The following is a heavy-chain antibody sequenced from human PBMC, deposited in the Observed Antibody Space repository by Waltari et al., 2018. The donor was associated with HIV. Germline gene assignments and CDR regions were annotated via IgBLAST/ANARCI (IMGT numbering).Heavy chain of an antibody. CDR3: VRDSFGFDI. Sequence: QVRLQQSGPGVMKTSQTLPLTCDVSSDSLSSNTAAWNWVRWSPSRGLEWLGKTFYRSEWRFDYATLLQGRLSISVDISKNQFSLHLTSLNPEDTATYYCVRDSFGFDIWGQGT. CDR1: SDSLSSNTAA. CDR2: TFYRSEWRF. V-gene: IGHV6-1*01. J-gene: IGHJ4*03. D-gene: IGHD3-10*01.